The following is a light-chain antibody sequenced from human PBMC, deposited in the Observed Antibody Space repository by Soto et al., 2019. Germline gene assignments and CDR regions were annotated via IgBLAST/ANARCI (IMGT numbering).Light chain of an antibody. CDR2: GAS. J-gene: IGKJ5*01. CDR1: QSVSSSY. CDR3: QQLKSYPIT. V-gene: IGKV3D-7*01. Sequence: PVERVTLSCRASQSVSSSYLTWYQQKPGQAPRLLIYGASTRATSIPSRFSGSGSGTEFTLTISSLQPEDFATYYCQQLKSYPITFGQGTRLEIK.